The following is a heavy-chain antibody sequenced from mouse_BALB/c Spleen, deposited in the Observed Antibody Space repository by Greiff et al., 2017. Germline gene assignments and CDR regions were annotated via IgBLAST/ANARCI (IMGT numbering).Heavy chain of an antibody. CDR3: ARGDGYYDY. CDR2: IYPGDGDT. V-gene: IGHV1-80*01. Sequence: QVQLQQPGSELVRPGASVKLSCKASGYTFTSYWMNWVKQRPGQGLEWIGQIYPGDGDTNYNGKFKGKATLTADKSSSTAYMQLSSLTSEDSAVYFCARGDGYYDYWGQGTTLTVSS. CDR1: GYTFTSYW. J-gene: IGHJ2*01. D-gene: IGHD2-3*01.